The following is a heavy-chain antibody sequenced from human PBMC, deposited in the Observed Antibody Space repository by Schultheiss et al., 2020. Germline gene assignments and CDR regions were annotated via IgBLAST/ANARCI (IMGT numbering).Heavy chain of an antibody. CDR1: GFTFSSYA. CDR3: ARVYGDYPSYYYGMDV. CDR2: ISYDGSNK. Sequence: GGSLRLSCAASGFTFSSYAMHWVRQAPGKGLEWVAVISYDGSNKYYADSVKGRFTISRDNAKNSLALQMNSLRAEDTAVYYCARVYGDYPSYYYGMDVWGQGTTVTVSS. V-gene: IGHV3-30-3*01. D-gene: IGHD4-17*01. J-gene: IGHJ6*02.